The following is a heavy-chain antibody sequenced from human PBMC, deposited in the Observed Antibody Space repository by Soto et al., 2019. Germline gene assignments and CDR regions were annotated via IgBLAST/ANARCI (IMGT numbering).Heavy chain of an antibody. J-gene: IGHJ4*02. Sequence: SETLSLTCTVSGGSISSYYWSWIRQPPGKGLEWIGYIYYSGSTNYNPSLKSRVTISVDTSKNQFSLKLSSVTAADTAVYYCARVGLGGNFDYWGQGTLVTVSS. D-gene: IGHD1-1*01. CDR1: GGSISSYY. V-gene: IGHV4-59*01. CDR3: ARVGLGGNFDY. CDR2: IYYSGST.